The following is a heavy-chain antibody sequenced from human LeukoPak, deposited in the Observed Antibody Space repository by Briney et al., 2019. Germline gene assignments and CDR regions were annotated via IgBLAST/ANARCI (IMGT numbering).Heavy chain of an antibody. CDR3: AEDHMSSPVTYGYSFDS. CDR1: GFTFNIYA. CDR2: ISGSGVST. Sequence: GGSLRLSCAASGFTFNIYAMNWVRQAPGKGLEWVAAISGSGVSTRDADSVKGRFTISRDNSKNTLYLQMSSLRAEDTAVYYCAEDHMSSPVTYGYSFDSWGQGTLVTVSS. J-gene: IGHJ4*02. V-gene: IGHV3-23*01. D-gene: IGHD5-18*01.